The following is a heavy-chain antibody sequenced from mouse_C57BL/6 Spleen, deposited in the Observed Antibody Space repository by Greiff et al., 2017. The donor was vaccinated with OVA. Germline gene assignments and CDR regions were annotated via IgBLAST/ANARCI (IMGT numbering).Heavy chain of an antibody. J-gene: IGHJ1*03. CDR1: GYTFTGYW. D-gene: IGHD1-1*01. V-gene: IGHV1-9*01. CDR2: ILPGSGGT. CDR3: ARRPAYYVSSHWYFDV. Sequence: QVQLKQSGAELMKPGASVKLSCKASGYTFTGYWIEWVKQRPGHGLEWIGEILPGSGGTHYNEKFKGQATLPADNSSNTAYMQLSSLTTEDSAIYYCARRPAYYVSSHWYFDVWGTGTTVTVSS.